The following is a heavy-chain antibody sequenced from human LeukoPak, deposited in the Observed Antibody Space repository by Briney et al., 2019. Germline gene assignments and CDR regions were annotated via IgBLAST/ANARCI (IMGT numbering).Heavy chain of an antibody. D-gene: IGHD5-18*01. J-gene: IGHJ4*02. V-gene: IGHV4-39*07. CDR3: ARRTYEGYNYGSLDY. CDR1: GGSISSSSYY. CDR2: IYYSGST. Sequence: KSSETLSLTCTVSGGSISSSSYYWGWIRQPPGKGLEWIGSIYYSGSTYYNPSLKSRVTISVDTSKNQFSLKLTSVTAADTAVYYCARRTYEGYNYGSLDYWGQGTLVTVSS.